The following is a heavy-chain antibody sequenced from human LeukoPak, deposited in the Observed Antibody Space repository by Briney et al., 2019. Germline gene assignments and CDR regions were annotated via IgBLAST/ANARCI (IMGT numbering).Heavy chain of an antibody. CDR3: ARDYGCSGGSCYSNWFDP. CDR2: IYHSGST. J-gene: IGHJ5*02. V-gene: IGHV4-38-2*02. Sequence: SETLSLTCIVSGGSISSGYYWGWIRQPPGKGLEWIGSIYHSGSTYYNPSLKSRVTISVDTSKNQFSLKLSSVTAADTAVYYCARDYGCSGGSCYSNWFDPWGQGTLVTVSS. D-gene: IGHD2-15*01. CDR1: GGSISSGYY.